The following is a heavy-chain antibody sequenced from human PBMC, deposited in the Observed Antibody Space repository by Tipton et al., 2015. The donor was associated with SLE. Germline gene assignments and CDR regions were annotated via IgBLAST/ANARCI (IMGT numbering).Heavy chain of an antibody. D-gene: IGHD4/OR15-4a*01. CDR2: ISYDESIK. J-gene: IGHJ6*02. Sequence: SLRLSCAASGYTFPTYAMHWVRQAPGKGLEWVAVISYDESIKYYADSVKGRFTISRDNSKNTVYLQMNSLRAEDTAVYYCAPVLTGYYGMDVWGQGTTVTVSS. CDR3: APVLTGYYGMDV. CDR1: GYTFPTYA. V-gene: IGHV3-30*04.